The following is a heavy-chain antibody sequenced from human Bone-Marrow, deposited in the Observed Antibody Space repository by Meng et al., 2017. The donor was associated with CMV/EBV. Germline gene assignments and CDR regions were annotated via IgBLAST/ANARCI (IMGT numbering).Heavy chain of an antibody. CDR1: GSTFTLSV. J-gene: IGHJ4*02. D-gene: IGHD6-13*01. V-gene: IGHV1-3*01. CDR2: IIVGNGNT. Sequence: SSTSSGSTFTLSVLYWVRQAPGQRLEWMGWIIVGNGNTKYSQKFQGRVTITRDTSASTAYMELSSLRSEDTAVYYCARRIAAAGLDYWGQGTLVTVSS. CDR3: ARRIAAAGLDY.